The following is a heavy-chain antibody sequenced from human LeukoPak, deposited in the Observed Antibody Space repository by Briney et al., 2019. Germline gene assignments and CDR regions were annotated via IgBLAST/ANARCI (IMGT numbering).Heavy chain of an antibody. J-gene: IGHJ4*02. V-gene: IGHV1-69*13. CDR1: GGTFSSYA. D-gene: IGHD6-13*01. CDR2: IIPIFGTA. CDR3: ARAGKVAAAFLAHRYYFDY. Sequence: GASVKVSCKASGGTFSSYAISWVRQAPGQGLEWMGGIIPIFGTANYAQKFQGRVTITADESTSTAYMELSSLRSEDTAVYYCARAGKVAAAFLAHRYYFDYWGQGTLVTVSS.